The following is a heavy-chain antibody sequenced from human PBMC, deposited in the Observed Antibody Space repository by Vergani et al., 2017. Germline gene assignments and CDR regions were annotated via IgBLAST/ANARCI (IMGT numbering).Heavy chain of an antibody. D-gene: IGHD3-22*01. CDR3: ARVGGYYDSSGFPSAYFDY. CDR1: GDSISSGDYY. J-gene: IGHJ4*02. Sequence: QVQLQESGPGLVKPSQTLSLTCTVSGDSISSGDYYWSWIRQPPGKGLECIGYIYYSGSTYYNPSLKSRVTISVDTSKNQFSLKLSSVTAADSSVYYCARVGGYYDSSGFPSAYFDYWGQGTLVTVSS. V-gene: IGHV4-30-4*08. CDR2: IYYSGST.